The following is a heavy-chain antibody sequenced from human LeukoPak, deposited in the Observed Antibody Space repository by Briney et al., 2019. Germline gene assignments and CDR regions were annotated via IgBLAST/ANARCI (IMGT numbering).Heavy chain of an antibody. CDR1: GFTFSSYV. CDR2: ISYDGSNK. J-gene: IGHJ4*02. CDR3: AKEGSSWFDY. Sequence: GKSLRLSCAASGFTFSSYVMHWVRQAPGKGLEWVALISYDGSNKYYADSVKGRFTISRDNSKNTLYLQMNSLRAEDTAVYYCAKEGSSWFDYWGQGTLVTVSS. D-gene: IGHD6-13*01. V-gene: IGHV3-30*18.